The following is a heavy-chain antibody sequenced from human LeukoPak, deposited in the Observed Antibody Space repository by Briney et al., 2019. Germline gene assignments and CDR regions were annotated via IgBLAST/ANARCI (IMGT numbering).Heavy chain of an antibody. J-gene: IGHJ5*02. Sequence: PSETLSLTCTVSGGSISSSSYYWGWIRQPPGKGLEWIGSIYYSGSTYYNPSLKSRVTISVDTSKNQFSLKLSSVTAADTAVYYCASQGVAAAGFYNWFDPWGQGTLVTVSS. CDR1: GGSISSSSYY. D-gene: IGHD6-25*01. CDR2: IYYSGST. CDR3: ASQGVAAAGFYNWFDP. V-gene: IGHV4-39*07.